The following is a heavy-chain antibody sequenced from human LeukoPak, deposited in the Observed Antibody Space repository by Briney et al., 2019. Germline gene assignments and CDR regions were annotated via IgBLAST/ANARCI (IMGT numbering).Heavy chain of an antibody. CDR3: AKRNSGSSKSFDY. CDR2: ISGSGGST. Sequence: GGSLRLSCAASGFTFSSYGMSWVRRAPGKGLEWVSAISGSGGSTYYADSVKGRFTISRDNSKNTLYLQMNSPRAEDTAVYYCAKRNSGSSKSFDYWGQGTLVTVSS. D-gene: IGHD1-26*01. J-gene: IGHJ4*02. V-gene: IGHV3-23*01. CDR1: GFTFSSYG.